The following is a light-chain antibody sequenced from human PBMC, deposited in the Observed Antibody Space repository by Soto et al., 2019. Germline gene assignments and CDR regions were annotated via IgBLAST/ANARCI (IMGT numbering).Light chain of an antibody. V-gene: IGKV3-20*01. Sequence: EIVLMQSPGTLSLSPGERATLSCRASQSVSINYLAWFQQKRGQAPRLLIYGVSSRATGISDRFSGSGSGTDFTLTISRLEPEDFAVYYCQQYNNWPQTFGQGTKLEIK. CDR3: QQYNNWPQT. CDR1: QSVSINY. J-gene: IGKJ2*01. CDR2: GVS.